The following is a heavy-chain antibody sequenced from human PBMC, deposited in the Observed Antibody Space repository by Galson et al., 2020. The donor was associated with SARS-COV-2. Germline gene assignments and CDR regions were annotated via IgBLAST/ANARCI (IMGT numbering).Heavy chain of an antibody. CDR3: ARGYGELS. Sequence: GGSLRLSCAASGFTFSVYSMNWVRQAPGKGLEWVSYISHTGNTIYYADSVKGRFTMSRDNAKSSLYLQMNSLRAEDTAVYYCARGYGELSWGQGTLVIVSS. CDR1: GFTFSVYS. V-gene: IGHV3-48*01. J-gene: IGHJ5*02. D-gene: IGHD4-17*01. CDR2: ISHTGNTI.